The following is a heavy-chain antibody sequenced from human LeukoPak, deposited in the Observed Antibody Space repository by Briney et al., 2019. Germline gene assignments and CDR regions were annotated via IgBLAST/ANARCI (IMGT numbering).Heavy chain of an antibody. CDR3: ARQPYYDFWSGHADGAFDI. CDR1: GGSFSGYY. D-gene: IGHD3-3*01. Sequence: SETLSLTCAVYGGSFSGYYWTWIRQPPGKGLEWIGEINHRRSTKYSPSLKSRVTISVDTSKNQFSLKLSSVTAADTAVYYCARQPYYDFWSGHADGAFDIWGQGTLVTVSS. CDR2: INHRRST. J-gene: IGHJ3*02. V-gene: IGHV4-34*01.